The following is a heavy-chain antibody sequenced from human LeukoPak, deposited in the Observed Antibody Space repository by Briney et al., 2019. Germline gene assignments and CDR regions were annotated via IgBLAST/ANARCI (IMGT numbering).Heavy chain of an antibody. Sequence: GGSLRLSCAVSGFTFNNYEMNWVRQAPGKGLEWISYITSSASPIYYADSVKGRFTISRDNAKTSLYLHMDSLRAEDTAVYYCARRLSGVTGYTYGRGIDYWGQGTLVTVSS. CDR1: GFTFNNYE. CDR3: ARRLSGVTGYTYGRGIDY. CDR2: ITSSASPI. J-gene: IGHJ4*02. V-gene: IGHV3-48*03. D-gene: IGHD5-18*01.